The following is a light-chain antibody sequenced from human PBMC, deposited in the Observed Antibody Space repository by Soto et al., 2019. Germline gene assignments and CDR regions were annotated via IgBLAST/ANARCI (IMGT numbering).Light chain of an antibody. CDR2: GAS. J-gene: IGKJ5*01. CDR3: QQYGDSPIT. Sequence: EILLTQSPSTLSLSPGEGVTLSCRASQSVTVNSLAWYQQKPGQAPRLLISGASSRATCVPDRFSGNGSGTDFTLTITGLEPEDFALYYCQQYGDSPITFGQGTRLEIK. V-gene: IGKV3-20*01. CDR1: QSVTVNS.